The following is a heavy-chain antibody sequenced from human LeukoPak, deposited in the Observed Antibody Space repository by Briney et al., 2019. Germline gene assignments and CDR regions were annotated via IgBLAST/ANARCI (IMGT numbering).Heavy chain of an antibody. CDR1: GGSISSYY. CDR2: IYTSGST. V-gene: IGHV4-4*07. D-gene: IGHD1-26*01. Sequence: PSETLSLTCTVSGGSISSYYWSSIRQPAGKGLEWIGRIYTSGSTNYNASLKSRVSMSVDTSKNQFSLKLSSVTAADTAVFYCAREKSGSYREFDYWGQGTLVTVSS. J-gene: IGHJ4*02. CDR3: AREKSGSYREFDY.